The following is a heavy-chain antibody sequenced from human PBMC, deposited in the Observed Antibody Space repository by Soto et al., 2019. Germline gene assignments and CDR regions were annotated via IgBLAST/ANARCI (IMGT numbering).Heavy chain of an antibody. V-gene: IGHV3-23*01. CDR2: ITYTGGDT. Sequence: EVQLLESGGGLVQPGGSLRLSCAASGFTFSNYAMSWVRQSPGKGLEWVSVITYTGGDTLYADSVKGRFTISRDNSKNTLYLQMNTLRDEDTAVYYCARDNGMAGSFDPWGQGTLVTVSS. D-gene: IGHD2-8*01. J-gene: IGHJ5*02. CDR3: ARDNGMAGSFDP. CDR1: GFTFSNYA.